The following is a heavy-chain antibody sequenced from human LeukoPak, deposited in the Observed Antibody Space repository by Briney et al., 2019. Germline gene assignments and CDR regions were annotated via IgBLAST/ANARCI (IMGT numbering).Heavy chain of an antibody. J-gene: IGHJ4*02. CDR2: IYSDGST. V-gene: IGHV3-66*02. Sequence: PGGSLRLSCAASGFIVSGDFMSWVRQAPGKGLEWVSVIYSDGSTYYADSVKGRFTISRDNSKNTLYVQMNSLRTDDAAVYYCAKSKSPYPMDYIFDFWGQGTLVTASS. CDR3: AKSKSPYPMDYIFDF. CDR1: GFIVSGDF. D-gene: IGHD4-11*01.